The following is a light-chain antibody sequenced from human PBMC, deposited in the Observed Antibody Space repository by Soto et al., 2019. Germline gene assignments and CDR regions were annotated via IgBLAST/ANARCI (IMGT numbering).Light chain of an antibody. Sequence: DIQMTQSPSTLSGSVGDRVTITFRASQTISSWLAWYQQKPGKAPKLLIYKASSLEYGVPSRFSGSKSETEFTLTISSLQPEDFATYYCQQYNSYSRTFGQGTKVDIK. J-gene: IGKJ1*01. CDR1: QTISSW. V-gene: IGKV1-5*03. CDR3: QQYNSYSRT. CDR2: KAS.